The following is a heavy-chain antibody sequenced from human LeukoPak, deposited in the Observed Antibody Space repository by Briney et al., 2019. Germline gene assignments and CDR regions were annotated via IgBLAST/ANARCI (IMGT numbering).Heavy chain of an antibody. J-gene: IGHJ4*02. CDR1: GFTFSSCG. D-gene: IGHD1-26*01. Sequence: GRSLRLSCAASGFTFSSCGVHWVRQAPGKGLEWVAVISYDGSNKYYADSVKGRFTISRDNSKNTLYLQMNSLRAEDTAVYYCARDRVGATDYFDYWGQGTLVTVSS. CDR3: ARDRVGATDYFDY. V-gene: IGHV3-30*19. CDR2: ISYDGSNK.